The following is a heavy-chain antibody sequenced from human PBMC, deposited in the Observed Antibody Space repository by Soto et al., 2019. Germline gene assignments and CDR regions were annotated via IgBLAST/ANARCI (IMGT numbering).Heavy chain of an antibody. CDR1: GFTFSSYG. CDR2: ISYDGSNK. V-gene: IGHV3-30*18. CDR3: AKARADYYDSSGYPVDY. J-gene: IGHJ4*02. Sequence: GGSLRLSCAASGFTFSSYGMHWVRQAPGKGLEWVAVISYDGSNKYYADSVKGRFTISRDNSKNTLYLQMNSLRAEDTAVHYCAKARADYYDSSGYPVDYWGQGTLVTVS. D-gene: IGHD3-22*01.